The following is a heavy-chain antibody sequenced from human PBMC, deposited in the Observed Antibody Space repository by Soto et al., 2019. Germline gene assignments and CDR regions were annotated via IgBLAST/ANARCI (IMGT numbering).Heavy chain of an antibody. Sequence: QVQLVQSGAEVKKPGASVKVSCKASGYTFTRSGISWVRQAPGQGLEWMGWISTYNGDTNYAQTFQGRVTMTTDTSTSTVYMELRSLRSDDTAVYYCAREGVAPYYYYGMDVWGQGTPVTXSS. V-gene: IGHV1-18*01. CDR3: AREGVAPYYYYGMDV. J-gene: IGHJ6*02. D-gene: IGHD5-12*01. CDR1: GYTFTRSG. CDR2: ISTYNGDT.